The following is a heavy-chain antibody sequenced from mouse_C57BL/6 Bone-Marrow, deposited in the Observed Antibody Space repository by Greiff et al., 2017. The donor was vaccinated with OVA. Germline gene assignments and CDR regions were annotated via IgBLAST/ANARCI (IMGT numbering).Heavy chain of an antibody. CDR2: IYPGDGDT. J-gene: IGHJ4*01. CDR3: ASGECYDYGVEAMDY. V-gene: IGHV1-80*01. Sequence: VQRVESGAELVKPGASVKISCKASGYAFSSYWMHWVKQRPGKGLEWIGQIYPGDGDTNYNGKFKGKATLTADKSSSTAYMQLSSLTSEDSSVYDCASGECYDYGVEAMDYWCRGTSVTVSS. D-gene: IGHD2-4*01. CDR1: GYAFSSYW.